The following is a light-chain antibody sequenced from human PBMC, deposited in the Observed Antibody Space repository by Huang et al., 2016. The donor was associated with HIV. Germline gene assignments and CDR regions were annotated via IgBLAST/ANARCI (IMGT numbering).Light chain of an antibody. V-gene: IGKV1-8*01. CDR1: QAINTY. J-gene: IGKJ1*01. Sequence: AIRITQSPSSLSASTGDKVSITCRASQAINTYSAWYQHKPGKPPSLLIYDTSTLQSWVPARFSGSVSGTHFTLTITHLQSEDFATYYCQQYYSFPLTFGQGSQVEV. CDR2: DTS. CDR3: QQYYSFPLT.